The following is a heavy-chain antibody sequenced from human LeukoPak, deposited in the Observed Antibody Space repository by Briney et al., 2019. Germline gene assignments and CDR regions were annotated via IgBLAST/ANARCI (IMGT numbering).Heavy chain of an antibody. J-gene: IGHJ4*02. CDR3: TGHHPRNTVDF. CDR2: ISDIGSI. CDR1: GGSISSYY. V-gene: IGHV4-59*08. D-gene: IGHD2/OR15-2a*01. Sequence: SETLSLTCTVSGGSISSYYWSWIRQPPGKGLEWIAYISDIGSINYNPSLKSRVTISLDASKNQFSLKLSSVTAADTAVYYCTGHHPRNTVDFWGQGTLVTVSS.